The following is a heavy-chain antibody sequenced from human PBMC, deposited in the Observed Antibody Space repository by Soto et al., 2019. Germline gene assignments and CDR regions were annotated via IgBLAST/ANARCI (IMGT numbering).Heavy chain of an antibody. CDR2: ISGSGGST. Sequence: PGGSLRLSCAASGFTFSSYAMSCVRQAPGKGLEWVSAISGSGGSTYYADSVKGRFTISRDNSKNTLYLQMNSLRAEDTAVYYCAKGSMIVVVSDLDYWGQGTLVTVSS. CDR3: AKGSMIVVVSDLDY. CDR1: GFTFSSYA. J-gene: IGHJ4*02. V-gene: IGHV3-23*01. D-gene: IGHD3-22*01.